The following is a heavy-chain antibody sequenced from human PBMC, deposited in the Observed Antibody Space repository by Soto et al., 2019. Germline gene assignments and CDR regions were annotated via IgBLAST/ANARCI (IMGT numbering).Heavy chain of an antibody. CDR1: GGTFSSYA. CDR2: IIPIFGTA. J-gene: IGHJ4*02. D-gene: IGHD6-19*01. V-gene: IGHV1-69*13. CDR3: ARERRQGSGWYDY. Sequence: SVKVSCKASGGTFSSYAISWVRQAPGQGLEWMGGIIPIFGTANYAQKFQGRVTITADESTSTAYMELSSLRSEDTAVYYCARERRQGSGWYDYWGQGTLVTVSS.